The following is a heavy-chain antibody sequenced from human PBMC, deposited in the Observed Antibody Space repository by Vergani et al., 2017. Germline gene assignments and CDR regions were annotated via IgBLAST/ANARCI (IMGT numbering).Heavy chain of an antibody. V-gene: IGHV5-51*01. D-gene: IGHD3-22*01. Sequence: EVQLVQSGAEVKKPGESLKISCQISGYSFTNYWIGWVRQMPGKGLEWMGIIHPADSDTRYSPSFQGQVTISVDKSISTAYLQRSSLGASDSAMYYCARLYGRDSSGSKYFDYRGQGTLGTVSA. J-gene: IGHJ4*02. CDR2: IHPADSDT. CDR1: GYSFTNYW. CDR3: ARLYGRDSSGSKYFDY.